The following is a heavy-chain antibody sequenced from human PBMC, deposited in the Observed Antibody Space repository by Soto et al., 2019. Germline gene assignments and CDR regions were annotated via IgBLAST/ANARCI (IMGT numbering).Heavy chain of an antibody. CDR3: AKDRNAYYYGMDV. CDR1: GFTFSSYG. J-gene: IGHJ6*02. CDR2: ISYDGSNK. Sequence: GGSLRLSCAASGFTFSSYGMHWVRQAPGKGLEWVAVISYDGSNKYYADSVKGRFTISRDNSKNTLYLQMNSLRAEDTAVYYCAKDRNAYYYGMDVWGQGTTVTSP. V-gene: IGHV3-30*18.